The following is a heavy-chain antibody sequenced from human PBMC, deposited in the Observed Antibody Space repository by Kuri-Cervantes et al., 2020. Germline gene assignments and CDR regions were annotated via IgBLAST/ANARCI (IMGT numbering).Heavy chain of an antibody. D-gene: IGHD1-26*01. CDR1: GFTFSSYS. J-gene: IGHJ4*02. V-gene: IGHV3-30*03. CDR2: ISYDGSNK. CDR3: ARDRVVGGTD. Sequence: GGSLRLSCAASGFTFSSYSMNWVRQAPGKGLEWVAVISYDGSNKYYADSVKGRFTISRDNSKNTLYLQMNSLRAEDTAVYYCARDRVVGGTDWGQGTLVTVSS.